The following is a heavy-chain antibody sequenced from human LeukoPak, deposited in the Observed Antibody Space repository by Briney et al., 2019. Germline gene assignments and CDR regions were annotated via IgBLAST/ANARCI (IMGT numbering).Heavy chain of an antibody. CDR1: GGSISSYY. Sequence: PAETLSLTCTVSGGSISSYYGSWIRQPPGKGLEWIGYIYYSGSTNYNPSLKRRVTISVDTSKNQFSLKLSSVTAADTAVYYCARTDYSGYDHYFDYWGQGTLVTVSS. D-gene: IGHD5-12*01. CDR2: IYYSGST. CDR3: ARTDYSGYDHYFDY. J-gene: IGHJ4*02. V-gene: IGHV4-59*08.